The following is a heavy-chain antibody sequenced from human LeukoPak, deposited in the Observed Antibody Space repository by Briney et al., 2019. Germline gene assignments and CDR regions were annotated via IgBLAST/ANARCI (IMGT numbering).Heavy chain of an antibody. CDR2: TNLHGTTV. CDR3: ARDDTRYSGSPDY. D-gene: IGHD1-26*01. V-gene: IGHV3-74*01. J-gene: IGHJ4*02. Sequence: GGSLRLSCAVSGVSFSNYWMHWVRQAPGKGLVWVARTNLHGTTVDYADSVKGRFTISRDNAKYSLYLQMNSLRAEDTAVYYCARDDTRYSGSPDYWGQGTRVTGSS. CDR1: GVSFSNYW.